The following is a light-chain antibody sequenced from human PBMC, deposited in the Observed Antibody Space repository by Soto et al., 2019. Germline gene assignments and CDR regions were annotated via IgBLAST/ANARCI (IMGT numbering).Light chain of an antibody. CDR3: QQRSNWIT. J-gene: IGKJ5*01. CDR1: QSLSRS. Sequence: EIVLTQSPATLSLSPGQRATLSCRASQSLSRSLAWYQQKPGQAPKLLIYDASNRATDIPARFSGSGSGTDFTLTISSLEPEDFAVYYCQQRSNWITFGQGTRLEI. V-gene: IGKV3-11*01. CDR2: DAS.